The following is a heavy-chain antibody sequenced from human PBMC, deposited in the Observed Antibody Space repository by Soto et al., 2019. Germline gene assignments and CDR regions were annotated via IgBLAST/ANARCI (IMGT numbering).Heavy chain of an antibody. D-gene: IGHD1-26*01. CDR1: GFTFSSYG. CDR2: IWYDGSNK. V-gene: IGHV3-33*01. CDR3: ARGIWGGATIGPKGVGMVPYSYVMDV. Sequence: QVQLVESGGGVVQPGRSLRLSCAASGFTFSSYGMHWVRQAPGKGLEWVAVIWYDGSNKYYADSVKGRFTISRDNSKKTLYVKIKSRRAEETAVYYWARGIWGGATIGPKGVGMVPYSYVMDVGGQGTTVTVSS. J-gene: IGHJ6*02.